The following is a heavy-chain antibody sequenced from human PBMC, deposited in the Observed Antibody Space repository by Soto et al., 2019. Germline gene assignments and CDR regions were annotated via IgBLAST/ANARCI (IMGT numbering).Heavy chain of an antibody. V-gene: IGHV4-34*01. Sequence: QVQLQQWGAGLLKPSETLSLTCAVYGGSFSGYYWTWIRQPPGTGLEWIGEINHSGSTNYNPSLKSRVTISVDTSKNQFSLKLTSVTAVDTAVYYCARDKITGLFDYWGQGPLVTVSS. CDR3: ARDKITGLFDY. CDR2: INHSGST. D-gene: IGHD2-8*02. CDR1: GGSFSGYY. J-gene: IGHJ4*02.